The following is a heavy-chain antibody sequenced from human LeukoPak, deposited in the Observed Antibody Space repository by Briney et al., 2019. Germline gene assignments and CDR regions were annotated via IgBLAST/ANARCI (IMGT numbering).Heavy chain of an antibody. V-gene: IGHV3-49*04. Sequence: GGSLRLSCTGSGFTFGDYAVTWVRQAPGKGLEWIGFIRTKPYGETAYYAASVKGRFTISIDDSKSIAYLQMNSLRTDDTALYYCTRDPYGDYARYFDFWGQGTLVTVSS. D-gene: IGHD4-17*01. CDR2: IRTKPYGETA. CDR3: TRDPYGDYARYFDF. CDR1: GFTFGDYA. J-gene: IGHJ4*02.